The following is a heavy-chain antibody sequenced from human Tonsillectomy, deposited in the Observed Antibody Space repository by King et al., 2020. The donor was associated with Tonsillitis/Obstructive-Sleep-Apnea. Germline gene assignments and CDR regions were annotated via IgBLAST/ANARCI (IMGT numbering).Heavy chain of an antibody. CDR3: ASQGVNIVGALSV. Sequence: LVESGGGVVQPGRSLRLSCAASGFTFSSYGMHWVRQAPGKGLEWVAVIWYDGSNKYYADSVKGRFTISRDNSKNTLYLQMNSLRAEDTAVYYCASQGVNIVGALSVWGQGTTVTVSS. V-gene: IGHV3-33*01. J-gene: IGHJ6*02. CDR1: GFTFSSYG. CDR2: IWYDGSNK. D-gene: IGHD1-26*01.